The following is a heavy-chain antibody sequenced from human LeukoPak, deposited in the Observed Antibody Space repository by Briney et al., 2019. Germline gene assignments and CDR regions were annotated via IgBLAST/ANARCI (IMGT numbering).Heavy chain of an antibody. V-gene: IGHV3-30*02. CDR3: ARGGIAVGGDY. CDR2: IRHDGSNK. J-gene: IGHJ4*02. Sequence: GGSLRLSCAASGFTFSSYGMHWVRQAPGKGLEWVAFIRHDGSNKYYADSVKGRFTISRDNAKNSLYLQMNSLRAEDTAVYYCARGGIAVGGDYWGQGTLVTVSS. D-gene: IGHD6-19*01. CDR1: GFTFSSYG.